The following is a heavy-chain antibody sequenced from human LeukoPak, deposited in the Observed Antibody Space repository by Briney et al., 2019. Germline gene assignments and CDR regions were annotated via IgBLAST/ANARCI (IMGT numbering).Heavy chain of an antibody. D-gene: IGHD6-19*01. CDR3: ARDPLYSSGWYAFDY. J-gene: IGHJ4*02. Sequence: GGSLRLSCAASGFTFSSYGMNWVRQAPGKGLEWASSISSSSSYIYYADSVKGRFTISRDNAKNSLYLQMNSLRAEDTAVYYCARDPLYSSGWYAFDYWGQGTLVTVSS. CDR1: GFTFSSYG. V-gene: IGHV3-21*01. CDR2: ISSSSSYI.